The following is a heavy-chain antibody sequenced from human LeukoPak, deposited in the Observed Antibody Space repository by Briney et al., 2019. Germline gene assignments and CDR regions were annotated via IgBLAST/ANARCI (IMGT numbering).Heavy chain of an antibody. V-gene: IGHV3-7*01. CDR2: IKQDGSDK. J-gene: IGHJ4*02. CDR3: TRGRVDY. CDR1: GFTFSTYW. Sequence: PVGSLRLSCTASGFTFSTYWMSWVRQGPGKGLEWVANIKQDGSDKYYVDSVKGRFTVSRDNAKNSLYLQMNSLRAEDTAVYYRTRGRVDYWGQGTLVTVSS.